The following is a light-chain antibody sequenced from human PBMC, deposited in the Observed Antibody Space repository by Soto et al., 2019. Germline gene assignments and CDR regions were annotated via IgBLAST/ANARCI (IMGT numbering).Light chain of an antibody. CDR3: QHYGSSPPYT. CDR2: GAS. CDR1: QTISSNY. V-gene: IGKV3-20*01. J-gene: IGKJ2*01. Sequence: EIVLTQSPGSLSFSPGEIAALSCRASQTISSNYLAWYQQKPGRAPRLLIYGASSRATGIPNRFSGGGSGTDFTLTINRLEPEDFAVYYCQHYGSSPPYTFGQGTKLEIK.